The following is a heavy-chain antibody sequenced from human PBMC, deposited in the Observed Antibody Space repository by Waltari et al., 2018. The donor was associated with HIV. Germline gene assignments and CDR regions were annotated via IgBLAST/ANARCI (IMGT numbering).Heavy chain of an antibody. V-gene: IGHV3-21*06. CDR1: GFTFKTSS. D-gene: IGHD2-21*02. CDR2: ISDDSSFI. CDR3: GAFLCAEDCRDGFDV. Sequence: ESGGGRAKPGGTLKLSCPGSGFTFKTSSVSWIRQTPGRGLEWISSISDDSSFIYYADSVKGRFTVSRDNVRNSVFLQINDVRAEDTATYFCGAFLCAEDCRDGFDVWGQGTMVTVS. J-gene: IGHJ3*01.